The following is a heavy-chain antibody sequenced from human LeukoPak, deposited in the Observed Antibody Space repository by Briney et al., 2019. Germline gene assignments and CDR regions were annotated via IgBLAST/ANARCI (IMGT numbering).Heavy chain of an antibody. J-gene: IGHJ4*02. CDR1: GFTFSSYW. CDR3: ARVYRSSSGYCFDF. D-gene: IGHD6-13*01. CDR2: IKHDGSDA. V-gene: IGHV3-7*01. Sequence: PGRSLRLSCAASGFTFSSYWMTWVRQTPGKGLEWVANIKHDGSDAYYADSVSGRLTVSRDNAENSLYLQMNSLRAEDTAVYYCARVYRSSSGYCFDFWGQGTLVTVSS.